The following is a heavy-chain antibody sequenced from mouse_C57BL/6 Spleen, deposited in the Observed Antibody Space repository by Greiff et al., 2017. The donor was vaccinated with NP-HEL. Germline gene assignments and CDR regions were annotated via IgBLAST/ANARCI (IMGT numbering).Heavy chain of an antibody. CDR3: ARVDYGPFDY. CDR2: ISDGGSYT. Sequence: EVQGVESGGGLVKPGGSLKLSCAASGFTFSSYAMSWVRQTPEKRLEWVATISDGGSYTYYPDNVKGRFTISRDNAKNNLYLQMSHLKSEDTAMYYCARVDYGPFDYWGQGTTLTVSS. V-gene: IGHV5-4*01. D-gene: IGHD1-2*01. J-gene: IGHJ2*01. CDR1: GFTFSSYA.